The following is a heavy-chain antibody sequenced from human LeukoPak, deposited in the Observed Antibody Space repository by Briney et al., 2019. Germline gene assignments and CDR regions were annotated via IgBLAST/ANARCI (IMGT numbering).Heavy chain of an antibody. J-gene: IGHJ4*02. Sequence: GRSLTLSCAASGFTFSSYGMHWVRHAPGKGLEWVAVIWYDGGRKYYAESVKGRFTISRDSPKNTLYLQMNSLRAEDTAVYYCARDLGNVGYFLDYRGQGTLVTVSS. CDR2: IWYDGGRK. CDR3: ARDLGNVGYFLDY. CDR1: GFTFSSYG. D-gene: IGHD3-22*01. V-gene: IGHV3-33*01.